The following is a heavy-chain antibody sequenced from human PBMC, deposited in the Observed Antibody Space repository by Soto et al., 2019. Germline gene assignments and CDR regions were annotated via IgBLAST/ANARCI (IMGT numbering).Heavy chain of an antibody. CDR1: GFTVSSNY. D-gene: IGHD1-7*01. CDR3: ARDGTTGDWYDA. J-gene: IGHJ5*02. V-gene: IGHV3-66*01. Sequence: GGSLRLSCAASGFTVSSNYMSWVRQAPGKGLEWVSLIYSGGSTYYADSVKGRFTISRDNAKNTVYLQMNSLRAEDTAVYYCARDGTTGDWYDAWGLGTLVTVSS. CDR2: IYSGGST.